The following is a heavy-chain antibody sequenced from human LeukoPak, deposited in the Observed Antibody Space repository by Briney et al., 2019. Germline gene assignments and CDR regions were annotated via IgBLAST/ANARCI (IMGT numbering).Heavy chain of an antibody. CDR2: LFNSGVT. CDR1: GFTFSSYA. J-gene: IGHJ4*01. V-gene: IGHV4-59*04. CDR3: ARHRVASAYSSFDY. D-gene: IGHD2-15*01. Sequence: GSLRLSCAASGFTFSSYAMSWVRQAPGKGLEWIGSLFNSGVTYYSPSLKSRVSTSVDTSNNHFSLRLTSLTAADTAIYYCARHRVASAYSSFDYWGQEPWSPSPQ.